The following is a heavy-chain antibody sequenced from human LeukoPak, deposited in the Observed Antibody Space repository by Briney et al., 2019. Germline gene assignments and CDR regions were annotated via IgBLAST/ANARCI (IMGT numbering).Heavy chain of an antibody. Sequence: GGSLRLSCAASGFTFSNYWMHWVRQVPGKGLVWVSRINDDGSATFYADSVKGRFTISRDNAKNTLFPQINSLRAEDTAVYYCAREILAPGKTHDYWGQGTLVTVSS. J-gene: IGHJ4*02. CDR3: AREILAPGKTHDY. V-gene: IGHV3-74*01. CDR1: GFTFSNYW. CDR2: INDDGSAT.